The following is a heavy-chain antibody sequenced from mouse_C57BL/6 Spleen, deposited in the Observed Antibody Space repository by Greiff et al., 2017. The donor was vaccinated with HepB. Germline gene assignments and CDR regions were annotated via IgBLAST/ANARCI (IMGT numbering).Heavy chain of an antibody. Sequence: QVQLKESGAELVKPGASVKISCKASGYAFSSYWMNWVKQRPGKGLEWIGQIYPGDGDTNYNGKFKGKATLTADKSSSTAYMQLSSLTSEDSAVYFCAREGLYNFPYYFDYWGQGTTLTVSS. V-gene: IGHV1-80*01. CDR2: IYPGDGDT. D-gene: IGHD1-3*01. CDR1: GYAFSSYW. CDR3: AREGLYNFPYYFDY. J-gene: IGHJ2*01.